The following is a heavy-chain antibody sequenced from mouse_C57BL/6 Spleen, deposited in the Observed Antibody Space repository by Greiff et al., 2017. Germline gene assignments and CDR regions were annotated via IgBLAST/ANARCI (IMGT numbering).Heavy chain of an antibody. D-gene: IGHD4-1*02. J-gene: IGHJ4*01. CDR3: ARPNWDTYAMDY. Sequence: EVQLVESGGGLVKPGGSLKLSCAASGFTFSSYTMSWVRQTPEKRLEWVATISGGGGNTYYPDSVKGRFTISRDNAKNTLYLQMSSLRSEDTALYYCARPNWDTYAMDYWGQGTSVTVSS. CDR2: ISGGGGNT. V-gene: IGHV5-9*01. CDR1: GFTFSSYT.